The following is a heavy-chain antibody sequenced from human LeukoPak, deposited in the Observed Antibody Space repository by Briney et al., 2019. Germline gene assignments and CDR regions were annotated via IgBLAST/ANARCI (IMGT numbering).Heavy chain of an antibody. V-gene: IGHV1-69*13. J-gene: IGHJ4*02. CDR3: ARDDYDFWSGPGMGY. D-gene: IGHD3-3*01. CDR2: IIPIFGTA. Sequence: ASVKVSCKASGYTFTSYDINWVRQAPGQGLEWMGGIIPIFGTANYAQKFQGRVTITADESTSTAYMELSSLRSEDTAVYYCARDDYDFWSGPGMGYWGQGTLVTVSS. CDR1: GYTFTSYD.